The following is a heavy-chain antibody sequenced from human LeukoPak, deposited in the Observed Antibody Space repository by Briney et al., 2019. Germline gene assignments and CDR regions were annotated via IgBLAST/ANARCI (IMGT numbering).Heavy chain of an antibody. CDR3: ATVKYDYGDPVGWFDP. J-gene: IGHJ5*02. D-gene: IGHD4-17*01. CDR2: ILSTGTT. CDR1: GFPFSASA. Sequence: GGSLRLSCAASGFPFSASAMTWVRQAPGKGLEWVSHILSTGTTYYADSVRGRFTIPRDNSKNTLYLLMTSLRADDTAVYYCATVKYDYGDPVGWFDPWGQGTLVTVSS. V-gene: IGHV3-23*01.